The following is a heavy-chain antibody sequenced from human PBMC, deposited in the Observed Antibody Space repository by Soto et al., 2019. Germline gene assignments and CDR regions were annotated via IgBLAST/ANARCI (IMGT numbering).Heavy chain of an antibody. CDR1: GFTFSRYW. D-gene: IGHD5-12*01. CDR3: ARDSPSRWLQLSVSTYYFDY. V-gene: IGHV3-30-3*01. CDR2: ISYDGSNK. Sequence: LRLSCAASGFTFSRYWMHWVRQAPGKGLVWVAVISYDGSNKYYADSVKGRFTISRDNSKNTLYLQMNSLRAEDTAVYYCARDSPSRWLQLSVSTYYFDYWGQGTLVTVSS. J-gene: IGHJ4*02.